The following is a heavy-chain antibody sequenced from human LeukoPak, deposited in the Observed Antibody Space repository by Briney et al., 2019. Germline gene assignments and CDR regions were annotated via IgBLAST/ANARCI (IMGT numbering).Heavy chain of an antibody. Sequence: ASVKVSCKASGGAFSKTAINWVRQAPGQGLEWMGGIIPIFGTANYAQKFQGRATITADESTSTAYMELGSLRSEDTAVYYCARGVVVVAANWFDPWGQGTLVTVSS. CDR2: IIPIFGTA. J-gene: IGHJ5*02. CDR3: ARGVVVVAANWFDP. D-gene: IGHD2-15*01. CDR1: GGAFSKTA. V-gene: IGHV1-69*01.